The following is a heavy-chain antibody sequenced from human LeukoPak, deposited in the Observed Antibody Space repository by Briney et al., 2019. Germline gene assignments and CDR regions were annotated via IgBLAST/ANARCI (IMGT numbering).Heavy chain of an antibody. Sequence: SLKDSSKASRGTLSGYAIRWVRPAPGQGLEWMGRIIPILGIANYAQKFQGRVTITADKSTSTAYMELSSLRSEDTAVYYCARESILWFGELYFHNWFDPWGQGTLVTVCS. CDR3: ARESILWFGELYFHNWFDP. D-gene: IGHD3-10*01. V-gene: IGHV1-69*04. CDR1: RGTLSGYA. J-gene: IGHJ5*02. CDR2: IIPILGIA.